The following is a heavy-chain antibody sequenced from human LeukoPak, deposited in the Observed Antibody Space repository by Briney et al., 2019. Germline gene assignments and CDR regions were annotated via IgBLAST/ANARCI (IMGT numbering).Heavy chain of an antibody. D-gene: IGHD6-13*01. V-gene: IGHV3-23*01. CDR3: AKHLSSSSRYYYDS. J-gene: IGHJ4*02. CDR2: IIGSGDST. CDR1: GFTFSTYA. Sequence: GGSLRLSCAASGFTFSTYAMSWVRQAPGKGVEWVSTIIGSGDSTHYADSVKGRFTISRDNSKNTLYLQVNSLRAEDTAFYYCAKHLSSSSRYYYDSWGQGTLVTVSS.